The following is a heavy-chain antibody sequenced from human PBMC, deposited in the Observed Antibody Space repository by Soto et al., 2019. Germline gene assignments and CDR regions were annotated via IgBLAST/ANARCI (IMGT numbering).Heavy chain of an antibody. CDR2: MNPNSGNP. V-gene: IGHV1-8*01. CDR3: ASIPWANYYYYGMDV. Sequence: QVQLVQSGAEVKKPGASVKVSCKASGYTFTSYDINLVRQATGQGLEWMGWMNPNSGNPGYAQKFQGRVTMTRNTSISTAYMELSSLRSEDTAVYYCASIPWANYYYYGMDVWGQGTTVTVSS. J-gene: IGHJ6*02. CDR1: GYTFTSYD. D-gene: IGHD7-27*01.